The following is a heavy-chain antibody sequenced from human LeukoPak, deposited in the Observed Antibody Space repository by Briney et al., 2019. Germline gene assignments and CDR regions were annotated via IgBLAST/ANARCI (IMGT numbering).Heavy chain of an antibody. CDR2: ISYDGSNK. Sequence: GRSLRLSCAASGFTFSSYGMHWVRQAPGKGLEWVAVISYDGSNKYYADSVKGRFTISRDNSKNTLYLRMNSLRAEDTAVYYCAKTASNPVAYYYYYYMDVWGKGTTVTVSS. J-gene: IGHJ6*03. CDR3: AKTASNPVAYYYYYYMDV. D-gene: IGHD4-11*01. CDR1: GFTFSSYG. V-gene: IGHV3-30*18.